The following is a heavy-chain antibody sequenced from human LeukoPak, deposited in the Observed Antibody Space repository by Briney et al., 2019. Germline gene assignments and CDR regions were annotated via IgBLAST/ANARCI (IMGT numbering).Heavy chain of an antibody. Sequence: PSETLSLTCTVSGGSISSGGYYWSWIRQHPGKGLEWIGYIYYSGSTYYNPSLKSRVTISVDTSKNQFSLKLSSVTAADTAVYYCARAAGITMVRGVIIAYGMDVWGQGTTVTVSS. CDR2: IYYSGST. CDR3: ARAAGITMVRGVIIAYGMDV. V-gene: IGHV4-61*08. D-gene: IGHD3-10*01. CDR1: GGSISSGGYY. J-gene: IGHJ6*02.